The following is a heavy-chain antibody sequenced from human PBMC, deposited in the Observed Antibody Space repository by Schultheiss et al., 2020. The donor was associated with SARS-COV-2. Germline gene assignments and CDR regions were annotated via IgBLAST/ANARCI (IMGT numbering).Heavy chain of an antibody. CDR1: GGSISSYY. D-gene: IGHD6-19*01. CDR3: ARGPDLLYSSGWYEAFDI. J-gene: IGHJ3*02. Sequence: SETLSLTCTVSGGSISSYYWSWIRQPPGKGLEWIGYIYYSGSTNYNPSLKSRVTISVDTSKNQFSLKLSSVTAADTAVYYCARGPDLLYSSGWYEAFDIWGQGTMVTVSS. V-gene: IGHV4-59*12. CDR2: IYYSGST.